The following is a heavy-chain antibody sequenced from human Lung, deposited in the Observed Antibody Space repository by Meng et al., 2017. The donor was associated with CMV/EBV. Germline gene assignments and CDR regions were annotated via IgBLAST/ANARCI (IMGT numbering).Heavy chain of an antibody. V-gene: IGHV3-21*01. J-gene: IGHJ6*04. CDR1: GFTFSSYS. D-gene: IGHD5-12*01. CDR3: ARDLRGYSGYDYPYYYYGKDV. CDR2: ISSSSSYI. Sequence: ESXKISXAASGFTFSSYSMNWVRQAPGKGLEWVSSISSSSSYIYYADSVKGRFTISRDNAKNSLYLQMNSLRAEDTAVYYCARDLRGYSGYDYPYYYYGKDVWGKGTXVTVSS.